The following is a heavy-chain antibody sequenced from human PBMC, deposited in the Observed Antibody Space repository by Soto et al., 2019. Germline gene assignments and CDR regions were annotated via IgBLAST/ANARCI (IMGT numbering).Heavy chain of an antibody. Sequence: QVQLQESGPGLVKPSETLSLTCSVSGASVSSGDYYWSWIRQPPGKGLEWIGYIYYSGSTHYNPSLEGRVTMSLDTSKNQLSLSLRSVTAADTAVYYGASTTTGLAKRAFDHWGQGALGTVSS. J-gene: IGHJ4*02. CDR2: IYYSGST. CDR3: ASTTTGLAKRAFDH. D-gene: IGHD3-9*01. V-gene: IGHV4-61*08. CDR1: GASVSSGDYY.